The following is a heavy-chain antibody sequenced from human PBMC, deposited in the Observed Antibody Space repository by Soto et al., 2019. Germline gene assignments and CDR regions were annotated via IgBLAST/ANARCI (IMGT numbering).Heavy chain of an antibody. CDR3: AKVNIEVQATGTAV. CDR1: GFTFNNYA. CDR2: ISYSGDRT. V-gene: IGHV3-23*01. J-gene: IGHJ6*02. Sequence: GGSLRLSCAASGFTFNNYAMSWVRQAPGKGLEWVSAISYSGDRTFYADSAKGRFTISRDNSKNTLYLEMKSLRAEDTAIYYCAKVNIEVQATGTAVWGQGTTGTVSS. D-gene: IGHD2-15*01.